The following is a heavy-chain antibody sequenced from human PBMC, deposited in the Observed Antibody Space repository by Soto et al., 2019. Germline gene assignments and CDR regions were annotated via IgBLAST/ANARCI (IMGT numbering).Heavy chain of an antibody. CDR1: GFTFSSYA. Sequence: GGSLRLSCAASGFTFSSYAMSWVRQAPGKGLEWVSAISGSGGSTDYADSVKGRFTISRDNSKNTLYLQMNSLRAEDTAVYYCAKDREQQLVPYYFDYWGQGTLVTVSS. D-gene: IGHD6-13*01. CDR2: ISGSGGST. CDR3: AKDREQQLVPYYFDY. J-gene: IGHJ4*02. V-gene: IGHV3-23*01.